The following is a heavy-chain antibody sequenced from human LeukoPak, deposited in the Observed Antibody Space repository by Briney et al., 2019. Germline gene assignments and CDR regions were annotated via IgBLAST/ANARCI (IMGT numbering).Heavy chain of an antibody. CDR3: ARDLLTMVWGVMVGWFDP. CDR1: GGSVSSGSYY. V-gene: IGHV4-61*01. D-gene: IGHD3-10*01. J-gene: IGHJ5*02. Sequence: SETLSLTCTVSGGSVSSGSYYWSWIRQPPGKGLEWIGYIYYSGSTNYNPSLKSRVTISVDTSKNQFSLKLSSVTAADTAVYYCARDLLTMVWGVMVGWFDPWGQGTLVTVSS. CDR2: IYYSGST.